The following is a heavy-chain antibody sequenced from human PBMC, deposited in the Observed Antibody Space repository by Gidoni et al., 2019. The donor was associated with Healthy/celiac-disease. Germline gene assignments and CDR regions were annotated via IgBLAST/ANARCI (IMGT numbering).Heavy chain of an antibody. CDR2: IYPNSGGT. D-gene: IGHD2-2*01. V-gene: IGHV1-2*02. CDR1: GYTFTGYY. CDR3: ARGTSSDAFDI. Sequence: VQLVQSGAEVKKPGASVHVSCKAAGYTFTGYYIHWVRQTPGQGLEWMGWIYPNSGGTNYAQKFQGRVTRTRDTSISTAYMELSRLRSDDTAVYYCARGTSSDAFDIWGQGTMVTVSS. J-gene: IGHJ3*02.